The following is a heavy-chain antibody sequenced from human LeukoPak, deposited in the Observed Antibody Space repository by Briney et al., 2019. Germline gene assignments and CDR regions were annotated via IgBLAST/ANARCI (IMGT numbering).Heavy chain of an antibody. D-gene: IGHD1-14*01. V-gene: IGHV1-69*05. Sequence: ASVKVSCKASGGTFSSYAISWVRQAPGQGLEWMGGIIPIFGTANYAQKFQGRVTMTRNTSISTAYMELSSLRSEDTAVYYCARATGGYYYYYGMDVWGQGTTVTVSS. CDR3: ARATGGYYYYYGMDV. J-gene: IGHJ6*02. CDR1: GGTFSSYA. CDR2: IIPIFGTA.